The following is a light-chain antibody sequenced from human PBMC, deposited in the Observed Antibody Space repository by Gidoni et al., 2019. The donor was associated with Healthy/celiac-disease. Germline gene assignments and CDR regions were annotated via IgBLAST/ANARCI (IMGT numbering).Light chain of an antibody. CDR1: QSLVYSDGNTS. J-gene: IGKJ1*01. CDR3: MQGTHWPWT. CDR2: KVS. V-gene: IGKV2-30*01. Sequence: DVVMTQSPLSLPVTLGQPASISCRSSQSLVYSDGNTSLNWFQQRPGQSPRRLIYKVSNRDSGVPDRFSGSGSGTDFTLKISRVEAEDVGVYYCMQGTHWPWTFXXXTKVEIK.